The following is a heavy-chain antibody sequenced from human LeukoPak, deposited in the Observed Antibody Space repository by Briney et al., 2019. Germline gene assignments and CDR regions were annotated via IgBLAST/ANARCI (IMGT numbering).Heavy chain of an antibody. CDR1: GFTFSSYG. Sequence: GGSLRLSCAASGFTFSSYGMHWVRQAPGKGLEWVAVILSDGSKEFYTDSVKGRFTISRDNSKNTLYLQMNSLRAEDTAVYYCARELELLIDYWGQGTLVTVSS. J-gene: IGHJ4*02. CDR2: ILSDGSKE. V-gene: IGHV3-33*01. CDR3: ARELELLIDY. D-gene: IGHD1-26*01.